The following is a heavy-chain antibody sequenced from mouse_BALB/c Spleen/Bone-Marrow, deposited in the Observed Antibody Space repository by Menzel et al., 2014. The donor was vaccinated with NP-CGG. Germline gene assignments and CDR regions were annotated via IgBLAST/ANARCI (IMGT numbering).Heavy chain of an antibody. V-gene: IGHV1-19*01. CDR2: VNPYNGGT. CDR3: ARKRDNLYYFDY. CDR1: GYTFTDYH. D-gene: IGHD1-3*01. J-gene: IGHJ2*01. Sequence: VQLQQSGPELVKPGASVKMSCKASGYTFTDYHMDWVKQSHGESFEWIGRVNPYNGGTSYNQKFKGKATLTVDKSSSTAYMELNSLTSEDSAVYYCARKRDNLYYFDYWGQGTTRTVSS.